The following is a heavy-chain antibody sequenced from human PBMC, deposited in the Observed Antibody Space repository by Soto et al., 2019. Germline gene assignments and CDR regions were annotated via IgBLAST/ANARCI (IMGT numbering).Heavy chain of an antibody. CDR2: IGPDGTST. Sequence: GGSLRLSCAVSGVTFRDYWMRWVRQVPGKGLLWVSRIGPDGTSTKYADSVKGRFTISRSNPENTLYLQMNSLRAEDTGVYYCVREVIAVLGSIRWFDPWGQGTLVTVSS. CDR3: VREVIAVLGSIRWFDP. J-gene: IGHJ5*02. V-gene: IGHV3-74*01. CDR1: GVTFRDYW. D-gene: IGHD6-19*01.